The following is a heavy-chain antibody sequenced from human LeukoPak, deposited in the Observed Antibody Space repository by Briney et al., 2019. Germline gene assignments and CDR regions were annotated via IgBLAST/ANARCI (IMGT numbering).Heavy chain of an antibody. CDR1: GFTFSSYA. V-gene: IGHV3-23*01. CDR3: ARDLMKGKLLDFYYYGMDV. J-gene: IGHJ6*02. CDR2: ISGSGGST. Sequence: GGSLRLSCAASGFTFSSYAMSWVRQAPGKGLEWVSAISGSGGSTYYADSVKGRFTISRDNSKNTLYLQMNSLRAEDTAVYYCARDLMKGKLLDFYYYGMDVWGQGTTVTVSS. D-gene: IGHD3-16*01.